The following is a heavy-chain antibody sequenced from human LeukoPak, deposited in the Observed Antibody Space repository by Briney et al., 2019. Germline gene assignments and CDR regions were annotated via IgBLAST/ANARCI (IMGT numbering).Heavy chain of an antibody. D-gene: IGHD1-14*01. CDR3: ARDPDRNYWYSDL. J-gene: IGHJ2*01. V-gene: IGHV3-48*03. CDR1: GFTFSSYE. Sequence: GGSLRLSCAASGFTFSSYEMNWVRQAPGKGLEWVSYISNSGGTIYCADSVKGRFTISRDNANNSLFLQMSSLRADDTAVYYCARDPDRNYWYSDLWGRGTLVTVSS. CDR2: ISNSGGTI.